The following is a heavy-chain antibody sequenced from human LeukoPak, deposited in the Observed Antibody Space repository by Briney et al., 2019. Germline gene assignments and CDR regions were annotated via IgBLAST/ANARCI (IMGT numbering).Heavy chain of an antibody. D-gene: IGHD2-8*01. CDR1: AFTFSSYW. V-gene: IGHV3-30*18. CDR3: AKLMVHQWGDLGDY. Sequence: PGGSLRLSCAASAFTFSSYWMHWVRQAPGKGLEWVAVISYDGSNKYYADSVKGRFTISRDNSKNTLYLQMNSLRAEDTAVYYCAKLMVHQWGDLGDYWGQGTLVTVSS. J-gene: IGHJ4*02. CDR2: ISYDGSNK.